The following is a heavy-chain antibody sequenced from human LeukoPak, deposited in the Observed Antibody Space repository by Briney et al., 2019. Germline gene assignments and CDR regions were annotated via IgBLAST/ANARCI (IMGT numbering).Heavy chain of an antibody. D-gene: IGHD2/OR15-2a*01. J-gene: IGHJ3*02. Sequence: PSETLSLTCTVSGGSISSHSWNWIRLPAGKGLEWIGRIYSSGSTNSNPSLKSRVTMSVDMSKNQFSLTLSSVTAADTAVYYCVRGLYDSTTYRAFHIWGQGTMVTVSS. CDR2: IYSSGST. V-gene: IGHV4-4*07. CDR1: GGSISSHS. CDR3: VRGLYDSTTYRAFHI.